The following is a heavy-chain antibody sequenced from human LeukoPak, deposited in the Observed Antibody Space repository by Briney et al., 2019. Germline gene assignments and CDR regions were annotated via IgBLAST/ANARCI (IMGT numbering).Heavy chain of an antibody. J-gene: IGHJ4*02. Sequence: ASVKVSCKASGYTFTGYYMHWVRQAPGQGLEWMGWINPNSGGTNYAQKFQGRVTMTRDTSISTAYMELSRLRSDDTAVYYCARDGTYYYGSGSYGGAYYWGRGTLVTVSS. CDR2: INPNSGGT. CDR3: ARDGTYYYGSGSYGGAYY. CDR1: GYTFTGYY. V-gene: IGHV1-2*02. D-gene: IGHD3-10*01.